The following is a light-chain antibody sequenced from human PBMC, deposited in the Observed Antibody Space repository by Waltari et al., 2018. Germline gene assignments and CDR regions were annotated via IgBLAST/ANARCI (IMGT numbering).Light chain of an antibody. CDR3: QQYTEWPYT. CDR1: QSLNGN. CDR2: AAS. J-gene: IGKJ2*01. V-gene: IGKV3-15*01. Sequence: EIVMTQSPATLSVSPGERATVSCRASQSLNGNLAWYQHKQGQAPRLLIYAASTRATGTPGRFSGGGSGTEFTLTISSLQSEDFAIYYCQQYTEWPYTFGQGTKLEIK.